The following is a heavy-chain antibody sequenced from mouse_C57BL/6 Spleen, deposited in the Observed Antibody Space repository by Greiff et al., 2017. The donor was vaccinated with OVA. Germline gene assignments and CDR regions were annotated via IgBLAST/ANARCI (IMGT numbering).Heavy chain of an antibody. CDR1: GFSFNTYA. D-gene: IGHD1-1*02. V-gene: IGHV10-1*01. J-gene: IGHJ2*01. CDR3: VRGLWYLDY. Sequence: EVKLVESGGGLVQPKGSLKLSCAASGFSFNTYAMNWVRQAPGKGLEWVARIRSKSNNYATYYADSVKDRFTISRDDSESMLYLQMNNLKTEDTAMYYCVRGLWYLDYWGQGTTLTVSS. CDR2: IRSKSNNYAT.